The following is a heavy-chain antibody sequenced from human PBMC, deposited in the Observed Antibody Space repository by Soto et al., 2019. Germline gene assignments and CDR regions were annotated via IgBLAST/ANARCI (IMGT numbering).Heavy chain of an antibody. CDR3: APGSSPPVYYYDSSGYYWA. V-gene: IGHV4-34*01. Sequence: SETLSLTCAVYVGSFSGYYWSWIRQPPGKGLEWIGEINHSGSTNYNPSLKSRVTISVDTSKNQFSLKLSSVTAADTAVYYCAPGSSPPVYYYDSSGYYWAGGQGTLGTVS. CDR1: VGSFSGYY. CDR2: INHSGST. D-gene: IGHD3-22*01. J-gene: IGHJ4*02.